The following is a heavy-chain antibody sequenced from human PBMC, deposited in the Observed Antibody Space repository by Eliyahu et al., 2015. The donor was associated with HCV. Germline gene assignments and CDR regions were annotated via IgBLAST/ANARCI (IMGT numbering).Heavy chain of an antibody. CDR3: AILQSVKQQLVNY. CDR2: ISGXGGST. V-gene: IGHV3-23*01. CDR1: FSSYA. Sequence: FSSYAXSWVRQAXGKGLEXVSAISGXGGSTYYADSVKGRXTXSRDXSKNTLYLQMNSLRAEDTAVYYCAILQSVKQQLVNYWGQGTLVTVSS. D-gene: IGHD6-13*01. J-gene: IGHJ4*02.